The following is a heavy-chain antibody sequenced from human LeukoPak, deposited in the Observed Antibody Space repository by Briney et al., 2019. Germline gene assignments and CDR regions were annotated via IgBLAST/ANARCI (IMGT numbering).Heavy chain of an antibody. CDR1: GFSFSTYW. Sequence: PGGSLRLSCAASGFSFSTYWMHWVRQAPGKGLVWVARINRHGSSTSYGVSVKDRFTISRDNAMNTLYLQMSDLRAEDTAVYYCVRDVWGDRDGFFDRWGQGTLVTVSS. D-gene: IGHD5-24*01. CDR2: INRHGSST. CDR3: VRDVWGDRDGFFDR. V-gene: IGHV3-74*01. J-gene: IGHJ4*02.